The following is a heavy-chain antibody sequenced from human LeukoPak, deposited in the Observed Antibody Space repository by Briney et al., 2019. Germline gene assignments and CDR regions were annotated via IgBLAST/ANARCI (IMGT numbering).Heavy chain of an antibody. CDR1: GFSFTTYW. V-gene: IGHV3-7*01. CDR2: INQDESSQ. D-gene: IGHD4-17*01. Sequence: GGSLRLSCAASGFSFTTYWMGWVRQAPGKGLEWVANINQDESSQYYVDAVRGRFTISRDNAKNSLNLQTNSLRGEDMAVYFCARLGPVTKDHYCDYWGQGTLVTVSS. CDR3: ARLGPVTKDHYCDY. J-gene: IGHJ4*02.